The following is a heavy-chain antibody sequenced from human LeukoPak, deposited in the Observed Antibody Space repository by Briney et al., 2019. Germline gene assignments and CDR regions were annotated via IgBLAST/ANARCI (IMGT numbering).Heavy chain of an antibody. V-gene: IGHV3-30*18. CDR1: GFTFSSYG. CDR2: ISYDGSNK. J-gene: IGHJ4*02. D-gene: IGHD5-12*01. CDR3: AKDSDGYDYFDY. Sequence: GGSLRLSCAASGFTFSSYGMHWVRQAPGKGLEWVAVISYDGSNKYYADSVKGRFTISRDNSKNTLYLQMNSLGAEDTAVYYCAKDSDGYDYFDYWGQGTLVTVSS.